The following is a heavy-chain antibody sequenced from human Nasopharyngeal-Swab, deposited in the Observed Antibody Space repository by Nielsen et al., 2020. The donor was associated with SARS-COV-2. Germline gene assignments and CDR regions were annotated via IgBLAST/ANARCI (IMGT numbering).Heavy chain of an antibody. Sequence: SGPTLVKPTQTLTLTCTFSGFSLSTSGMRVSWIRQPPGKALEWLARIDWDDDKFYSTSLKTRPTISKDTPKNQVVLTMTNMDPVDTATYYCARIGSSSHFDYWGQGTLVTVSS. CDR2: IDWDDDK. J-gene: IGHJ4*02. D-gene: IGHD6-6*01. CDR3: ARIGSSSHFDY. CDR1: GFSLSTSGMR. V-gene: IGHV2-70*04.